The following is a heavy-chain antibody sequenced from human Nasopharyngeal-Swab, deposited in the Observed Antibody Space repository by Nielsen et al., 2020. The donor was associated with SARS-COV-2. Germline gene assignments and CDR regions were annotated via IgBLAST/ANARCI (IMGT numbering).Heavy chain of an antibody. D-gene: IGHD3-16*01. CDR2: INHSGST. Sequence: SETLSLTCAVYGGSFSGYYWSWIRQPPGKGLEWIGEINHSGSTNYNPPLKSRVTISVDTSKNQFSLKLSSVTAADTAVYYCARGESYDYVWEKWGQGTLVTVSS. V-gene: IGHV4-34*01. CDR3: ARGESYDYVWEK. J-gene: IGHJ4*02. CDR1: GGSFSGYY.